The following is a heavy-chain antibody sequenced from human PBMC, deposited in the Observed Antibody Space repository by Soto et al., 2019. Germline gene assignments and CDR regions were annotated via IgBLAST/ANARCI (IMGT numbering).Heavy chain of an antibody. V-gene: IGHV3-23*01. D-gene: IGHD3-3*01. CDR1: GFTLRNYA. CDR3: AKAKNDYTRDNRPPFDY. J-gene: IGHJ4*02. Sequence: PGGSLRLSCEASGFTLRNYAMTWVRQAPGKGLEWVSLISANDVGTYYAESVKTRFTISTDQSRNTVYLQMDSLRADDTAIYYCAKAKNDYTRDNRPPFDYWGQGTLVTVSS. CDR2: ISANDVGT.